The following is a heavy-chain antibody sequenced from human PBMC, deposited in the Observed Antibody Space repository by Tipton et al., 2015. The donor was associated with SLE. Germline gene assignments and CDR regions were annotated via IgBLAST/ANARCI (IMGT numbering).Heavy chain of an antibody. V-gene: IGHV4-39*07. CDR1: GVSISESCNF. CDR3: ARPGSYGDSRGAFEI. D-gene: IGHD4-17*01. Sequence: PGLVKPSETLSLTCSVSGVSISESCNFWGWIRQPPGKGLEWIGNISYTGNTLYNPSLKSRATISVDTSNNRFSLKLTSVTAAVTAVYYCARPGSYGDSRGAFEIWGQGTKVTVSS. J-gene: IGHJ3*02. CDR2: ISYTGNT.